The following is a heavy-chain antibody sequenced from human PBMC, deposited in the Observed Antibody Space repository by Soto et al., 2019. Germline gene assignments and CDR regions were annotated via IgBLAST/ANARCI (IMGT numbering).Heavy chain of an antibody. D-gene: IGHD3-10*01. V-gene: IGHV1-18*01. J-gene: IGHJ4*02. Sequence: QVQLVQSGAEVKKPGASVKVSCKASGYTFADYGISWVRQAPGQGLEWMGWIISYNGNTNYEQEMEGRVNVTTDTSTGKAYMELHHLRSDLTAVDNGAREGEGDYSSGSYYVTEYWGQGTLVTVSS. CDR3: AREGEGDYSSGSYYVTEY. CDR1: GYTFADYG. CDR2: IISYNGNT.